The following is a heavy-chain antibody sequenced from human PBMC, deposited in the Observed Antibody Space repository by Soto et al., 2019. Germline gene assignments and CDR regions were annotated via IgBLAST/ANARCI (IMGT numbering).Heavy chain of an antibody. CDR1: GGSFSGYY. CDR2: INHSGST. D-gene: IGHD3-10*01. V-gene: IGHV4-34*01. J-gene: IGHJ5*02. Sequence: SETLSLTCAVYGGSFSGYYWSWIRQPPGKGLEWIGEINHSGSTNYNPSLKSRVTISVDTSKNQFSLKLSSVTAADTAVYYCARGKYYPNWFDPWGQGTLVTVS. CDR3: ARGKYYPNWFDP.